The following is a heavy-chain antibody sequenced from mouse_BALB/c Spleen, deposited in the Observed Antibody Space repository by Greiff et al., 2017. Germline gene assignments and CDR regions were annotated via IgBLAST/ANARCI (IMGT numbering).Heavy chain of an antibody. Sequence: QVQLQQPGAELVKPGASVKMSCKASGYTFTSYNMHWVKQTPGQGLEWIGAIYPGNGDTSYNQKFKGKATLTADKSSSTAYMQLSSLTSEDSAVYYCARVKGSLFAYWGQGTLVTVSA. J-gene: IGHJ3*01. CDR2: IYPGNGDT. CDR1: GYTFTSYN. CDR3: ARVKGSLFAY. V-gene: IGHV1-12*01.